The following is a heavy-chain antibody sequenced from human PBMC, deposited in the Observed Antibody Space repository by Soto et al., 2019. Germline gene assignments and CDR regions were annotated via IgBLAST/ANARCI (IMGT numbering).Heavy chain of an antibody. CDR3: ARARYNTSPDY. J-gene: IGHJ4*02. CDR1: GFTFRSYG. V-gene: IGHV3-48*02. D-gene: IGHD1-20*01. CDR2: ISSTSNAI. Sequence: EVQLVESGGGLVQRGGSLRLSCAASGFTFRSYGMNWVRQAPGKGLEWVSYISSTSNAIHYADSVKGRFTFSRDNAKNSLYLHMHSLRDEDTAVYYCARARYNTSPDYWGQGTLVTVSS.